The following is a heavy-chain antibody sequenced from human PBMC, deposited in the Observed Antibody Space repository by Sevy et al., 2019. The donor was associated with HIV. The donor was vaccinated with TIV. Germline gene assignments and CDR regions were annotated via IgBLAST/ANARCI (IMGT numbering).Heavy chain of an antibody. CDR2: VYQSGST. Sequence: SEILSLTCAVSDFSIRSGYYWAWIRQPPGMGLEWIGSVYQSGSTHYNPSLKSRVTISVDTSKTHFSLKLDSVTAADTAVYYCARQGYFYTDAFDIWGQGTMVTVSS. CDR3: ARQGYFYTDAFDI. V-gene: IGHV4-38-2*01. CDR1: DFSIRSGYY. J-gene: IGHJ3*02. D-gene: IGHD2-15*01.